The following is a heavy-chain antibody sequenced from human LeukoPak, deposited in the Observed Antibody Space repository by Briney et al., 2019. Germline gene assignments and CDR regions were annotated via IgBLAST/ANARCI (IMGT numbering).Heavy chain of an antibody. CDR3: AKDLQDIVVVPAAIFDY. CDR1: GFTFSSYA. V-gene: IGHV3-23*01. J-gene: IGHJ4*02. CDR2: NSGSGGST. D-gene: IGHD2-2*02. Sequence: GGSLRLSCAASGFTFSSYAMSLVRRAPGKGLEWVSTNSGSGGSTYYADSVKGRFTTSRDNSKNTLYLQMNSLRAEDTAVYYCAKDLQDIVVVPAAIFDYWGQGTLVTVSS.